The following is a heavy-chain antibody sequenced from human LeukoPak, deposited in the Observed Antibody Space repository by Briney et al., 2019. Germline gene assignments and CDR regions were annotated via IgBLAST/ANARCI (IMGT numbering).Heavy chain of an antibody. J-gene: IGHJ5*02. V-gene: IGHV3-23*01. CDR3: AKEGVGRYSYGSRSFDP. CDR1: GFTFSSYA. D-gene: IGHD5-18*01. Sequence: GGSLRLSCAASGFTFSSYAMSWVRQAPGKGLEWVSAISGSGGSTYYADSVKGRFTISRDNSKNTLYLQMNSLRAEDTAVYYCAKEGVGRYSYGSRSFDPWGQGTLVTVSS. CDR2: ISGSGGST.